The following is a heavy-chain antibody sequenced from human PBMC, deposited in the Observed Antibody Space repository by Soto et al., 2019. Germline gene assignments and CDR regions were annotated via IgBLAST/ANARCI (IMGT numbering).Heavy chain of an antibody. J-gene: IGHJ4*02. Sequence: SETLSLTCAVYGGSFSGYYWSWIRQPPGKGLEWIGEINHSGSTNYNPSLKSRVTISVDTSKNQFSLKLSSVTAADTAVYYCASYYDSSGLNYWGQGTLVTVSS. CDR2: INHSGST. CDR3: ASYYDSSGLNY. D-gene: IGHD3-22*01. V-gene: IGHV4-34*01. CDR1: GGSFSGYY.